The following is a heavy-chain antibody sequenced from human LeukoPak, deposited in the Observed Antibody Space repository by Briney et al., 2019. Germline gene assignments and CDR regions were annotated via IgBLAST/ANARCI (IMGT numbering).Heavy chain of an antibody. CDR2: ISSSGSTI. J-gene: IGHJ4*02. D-gene: IGHD3-22*01. Sequence: GGSLRLSCAASGFTFSSYEMNWVRQAPGKGLEWVSYISSSGSTIYYADSVKGRFTISRDNAKNSLYLQMNSLRAEDTAVYYCASHNALEYYYDGSATVDYWGQGTLVTVSS. CDR3: ASHNALEYYYDGSATVDY. CDR1: GFTFSSYE. V-gene: IGHV3-48*03.